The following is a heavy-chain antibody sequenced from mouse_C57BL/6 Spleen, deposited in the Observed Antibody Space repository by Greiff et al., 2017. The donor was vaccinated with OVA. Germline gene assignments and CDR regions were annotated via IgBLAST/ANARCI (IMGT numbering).Heavy chain of an antibody. CDR1: GYTFTDYY. CDR3: ARNYDYDGGYAMDY. J-gene: IGHJ4*01. CDR2: INPYNGGT. Sequence: VQLQQSGPVLVKPGASVKMSCKASGYTFTDYYMNWVKQSHGKSLEWIGVINPYNGGTSYNQKFKGKATLTVDKSSSTAYMELNSLTSEDSAVYYCARNYDYDGGYAMDYWGQGTSVTVSS. D-gene: IGHD2-4*01. V-gene: IGHV1-19*01.